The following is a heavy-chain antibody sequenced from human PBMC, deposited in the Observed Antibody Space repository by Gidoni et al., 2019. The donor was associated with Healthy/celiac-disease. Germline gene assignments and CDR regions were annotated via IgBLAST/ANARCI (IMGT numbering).Heavy chain of an antibody. D-gene: IGHD3-10*01. V-gene: IGHV3-30*04. Sequence: QVQLVESGGGVVQPGGSLSLSCSASGFTFSSYAMHWVRQAPGKGLEWVAVISYDGSNKYYADSVKGRFTISRDNSKNTLYLQMNSLRAEDTAVYYCARDFYGEYYFDYWGQGTLVTVSS. CDR1: GFTFSSYA. CDR2: ISYDGSNK. J-gene: IGHJ4*02. CDR3: ARDFYGEYYFDY.